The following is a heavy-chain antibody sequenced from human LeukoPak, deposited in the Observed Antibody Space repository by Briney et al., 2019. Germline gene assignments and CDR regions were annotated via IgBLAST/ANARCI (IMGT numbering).Heavy chain of an antibody. Sequence: GGSLRLSCVAPVVTSSAHYMGWGRQAPGKGLEWVGRIRNKDKKYTAEYAASVKGRFTISREDSKNSLYLQMYSLKTEDTAVYYCARVAPYCGGDCYSRYFDHLGQGTLVTVSS. D-gene: IGHD2-21*02. CDR2: IRNKDKKYTA. J-gene: IGHJ4*02. CDR1: VVTSSAHY. V-gene: IGHV3-72*01. CDR3: ARVAPYCGGDCYSRYFDH.